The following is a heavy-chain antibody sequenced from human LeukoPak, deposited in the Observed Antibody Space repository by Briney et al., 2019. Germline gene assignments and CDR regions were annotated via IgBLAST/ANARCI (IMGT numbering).Heavy chain of an antibody. J-gene: IGHJ5*02. CDR3: ARDPGDSSGYYYPSGRWFDP. V-gene: IGHV4-39*07. CDR2: IYYSGST. Sequence: SETLSLTCTVSGGSISSSSYYWGWIRQPPGKGLEWIGSIYYSGSTYYNPSLKSRVTISVDTSKNQFSLKLSSVTAADTAVYYCARDPGDSSGYYYPSGRWFDPWGQGTLVTVSS. CDR1: GGSISSSSYY. D-gene: IGHD3-22*01.